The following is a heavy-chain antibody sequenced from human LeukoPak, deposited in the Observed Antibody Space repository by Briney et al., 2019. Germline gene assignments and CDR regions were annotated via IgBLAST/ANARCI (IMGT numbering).Heavy chain of an antibody. D-gene: IGHD3-10*01. CDR2: INPSGGST. Sequence: ASVKVSCKASGYIFTNYYMHWVRQAPGQGLGWMGTINPSGGSTTYAQKFQGRVTMTRDTSTSTVYMELSSLRSEDTAVYYCARDHGSAYYTAPRHWGQGTLVTVSS. CDR3: ARDHGSAYYTAPRH. CDR1: GYIFTNYY. J-gene: IGHJ4*02. V-gene: IGHV1-46*01.